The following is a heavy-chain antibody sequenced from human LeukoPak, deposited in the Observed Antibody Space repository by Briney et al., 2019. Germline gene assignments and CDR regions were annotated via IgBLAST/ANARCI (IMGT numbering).Heavy chain of an antibody. CDR2: FSDDEGRT. CDR3: AKDGGRSYYYGSGSYYPFDY. D-gene: IGHD3-10*01. CDR1: GFTFSSYW. Sequence: GGSLRLSCEVSGFTFSSYWIHWVRQAPGRGLVWVSRFSDDEGRTVYADSVKGRFTISKDNAKNTLYLQMNSLRAEDTALYYCAKDGGRSYYYGSGSYYPFDYWGQGTLVTVSS. V-gene: IGHV3-74*01. J-gene: IGHJ4*02.